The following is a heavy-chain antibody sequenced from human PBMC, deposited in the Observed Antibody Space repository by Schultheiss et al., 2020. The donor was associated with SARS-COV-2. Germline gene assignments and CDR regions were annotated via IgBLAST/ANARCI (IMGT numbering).Heavy chain of an antibody. J-gene: IGHJ4*02. Sequence: GESLKISCAASGFTFSSYGMHWVRQAPGKGLEWVAVVSYDGNIKYYAESVQGRFTISRGNAKNTLYLQMNSLRAEDTAVYYCAKAHDYGDYWEAYSSYSWGQGTLVTVSS. CDR1: GFTFSSYG. V-gene: IGHV3-30*18. D-gene: IGHD4-17*01. CDR3: AKAHDYGDYWEAYSSYS. CDR2: VSYDGNIK.